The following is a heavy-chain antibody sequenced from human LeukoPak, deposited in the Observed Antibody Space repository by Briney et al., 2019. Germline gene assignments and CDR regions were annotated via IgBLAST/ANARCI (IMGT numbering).Heavy chain of an antibody. CDR3: VRGVGVSRFNYLDP. V-gene: IGHV3-33*01. CDR2: IWYDASNK. D-gene: IGHD1-7*01. Sequence: GGSLRLSCAASGFTFSSFGMHWVRQAPGKGLEWAAVIWYDASNKYYVDSVKGRFTISRDNSKNTLYLQMNSLRDDDTAVYYCVRGVGVSRFNYLDPWGQGTLVTVS. J-gene: IGHJ5*02. CDR1: GFTFSSFG.